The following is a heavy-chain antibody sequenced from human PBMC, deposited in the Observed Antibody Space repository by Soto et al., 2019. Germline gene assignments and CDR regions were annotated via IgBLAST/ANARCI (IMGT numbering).Heavy chain of an antibody. Sequence: SETLSLTCTVSGGSISSSSYYWGWIRQPPGKGLEWIGSIYYSGSTYYNPSLKSRVTISVDTSKNQFSLKLSSVTAADTAVYYCARHDYDFWSGYLFILNWFDPWGQGTLVTVSS. CDR3: ARHDYDFWSGYLFILNWFDP. J-gene: IGHJ5*02. V-gene: IGHV4-39*01. D-gene: IGHD3-3*01. CDR1: GGSISSSSYY. CDR2: IYYSGST.